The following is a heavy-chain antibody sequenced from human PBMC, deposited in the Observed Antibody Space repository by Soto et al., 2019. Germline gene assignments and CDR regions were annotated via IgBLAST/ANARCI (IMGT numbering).Heavy chain of an antibody. CDR3: ARFSRYYESSRYLTSDGFDI. D-gene: IGHD3-22*01. V-gene: IGHV1-69*18. CDR2: IMTTFGTV. Sequence: QVHLVQSGGEVKEPGSSVKVSCEASGGTCSNFGVSWVRQAPGQGLEWMGTIMTTFGTVDDGQKYHDRLSLTANEASNIVYMSLRRLKSEDTAVYFCARFSRYYESSRYLTSDGFDIWGPGTKVTVSS. J-gene: IGHJ3*02. CDR1: GGTCSNFG.